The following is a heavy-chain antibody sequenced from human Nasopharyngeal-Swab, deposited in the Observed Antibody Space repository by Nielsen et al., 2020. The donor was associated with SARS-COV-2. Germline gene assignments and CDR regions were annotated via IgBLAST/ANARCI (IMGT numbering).Heavy chain of an antibody. CDR3: ARKASSSWYSGWFDP. D-gene: IGHD6-13*01. Sequence: SETLSPTCSVSGGSISSYYWNWIRHSPGHGMEWIGYFFHSGGTNYNPSFKSRVTISIDTSNNQVSLKLPSVTAADTAVYYCARKASSSWYSGWFDPWGQGTLVTVSS. CDR2: FFHSGGT. CDR1: GGSISSYY. J-gene: IGHJ5*02. V-gene: IGHV4-59*13.